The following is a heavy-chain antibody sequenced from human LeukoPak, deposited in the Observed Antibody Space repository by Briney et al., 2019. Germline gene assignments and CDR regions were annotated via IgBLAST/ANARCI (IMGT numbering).Heavy chain of an antibody. CDR3: AKGTAMVLGWYFDL. J-gene: IGHJ2*01. D-gene: IGHD5-18*01. CDR1: GFTSSSYA. V-gene: IGHV3-23*01. Sequence: GGSLRLSCAASGFTSSSYAMSWVRQAPGKGLEWVSAISGSGGSTYYADSVKGRFTISRDNAKNSLYLQTNSLRAEDMALYYCAKGTAMVLGWYFDLWGRGTLVTVSS. CDR2: ISGSGGST.